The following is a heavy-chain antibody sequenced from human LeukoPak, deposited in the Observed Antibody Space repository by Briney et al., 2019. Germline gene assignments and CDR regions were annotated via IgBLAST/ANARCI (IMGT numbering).Heavy chain of an antibody. CDR1: GFSFSSSA. Sequence: QPGGSLRLSCAASGFSFSSSAMSWVRQAPGKGLEWISGISRTATSTYYVDSVKGRFTISRDNAKNMVYLQMNSLRVDDTALYYCVKDRGGSASWGQGTLVTVSS. CDR2: ISRTATST. CDR3: VKDRGGSAS. D-gene: IGHD1-1*01. J-gene: IGHJ5*02. V-gene: IGHV3-23*01.